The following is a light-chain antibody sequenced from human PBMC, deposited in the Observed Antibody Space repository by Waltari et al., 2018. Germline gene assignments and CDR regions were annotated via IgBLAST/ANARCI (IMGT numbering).Light chain of an antibody. V-gene: IGLV1-44*01. CDR3: AAWDDSLGGPYVV. CDR2: SNN. Sequence: QSVLNQPPSASGTPGQRVTISCSGSSPNTGGNTVNGYEHLPGTAPKLLIFSNNRRPSGVPDRFSGSKSGTSASLAISGLQSEDEADYYCAAWDDSLGGPYVVFGGGTKLTVL. J-gene: IGLJ2*01. CDR1: SPNTGGNT.